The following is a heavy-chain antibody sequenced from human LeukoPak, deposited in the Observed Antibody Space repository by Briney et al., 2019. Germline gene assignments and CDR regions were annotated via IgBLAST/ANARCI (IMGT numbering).Heavy chain of an antibody. J-gene: IGHJ5*02. Sequence: GASVKVSCKASGYTFTGYYMHWVRQAPGQGLEWMGWINPNSGGTNYAQKFQGRVTMTRDTSISTAYMELSRLRSDDTAVYYCARGRVINDFWSGYYSDPWGRGTLVTVSS. CDR2: INPNSGGT. CDR1: GYTFTGYY. CDR3: ARGRVINDFWSGYYSDP. D-gene: IGHD3-3*01. V-gene: IGHV1-2*02.